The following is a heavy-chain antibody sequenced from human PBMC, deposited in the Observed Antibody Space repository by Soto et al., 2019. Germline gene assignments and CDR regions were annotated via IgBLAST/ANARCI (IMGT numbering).Heavy chain of an antibody. CDR3: AREGGSYDSGGYLIRGAFDI. Sequence: SETLSLTCSFSGDSISGIDYYWTWIRQHPEKGLEWIGNIYFRGNTYYSPSLESRLTISVDTSKNQFSLKLTSVTAADTAVYYCAREGGSYDSGGYLIRGAFDIWGQGTMVTVSS. V-gene: IGHV4-31*03. CDR2: IYFRGNT. CDR1: GDSISGIDYY. D-gene: IGHD3-22*01. J-gene: IGHJ3*02.